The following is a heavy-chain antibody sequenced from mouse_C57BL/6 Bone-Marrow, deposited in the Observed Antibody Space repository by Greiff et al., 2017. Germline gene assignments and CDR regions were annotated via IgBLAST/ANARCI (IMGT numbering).Heavy chain of an antibody. J-gene: IGHJ2*01. CDR2: ISDGGSYT. Sequence: EVKLMESGGGLVKPGGSLKLSCAASGFTFSSYAMSWVRQTPEKRLEWVTTISDGGSYTYYPDNVKGRFTISRDNAKNNLYLQMSHLKSEDTAMYYCARVGDYWGQGTTLTVSS. CDR3: ARVGDY. CDR1: GFTFSSYA. V-gene: IGHV5-4*03.